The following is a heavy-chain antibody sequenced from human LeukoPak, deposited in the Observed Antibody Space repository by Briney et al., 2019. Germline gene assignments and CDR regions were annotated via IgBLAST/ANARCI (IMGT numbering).Heavy chain of an antibody. Sequence: SETLSLTCTVSGYSISSGYYWGWIRPPPGKGLEWIGSIYHSGSTYYNPSLKSRVTISVDTSKNQFSLKLSSVTAADTAVYYCARDPIRIRGFVDYWGQGTLVTVSS. D-gene: IGHD3-10*01. J-gene: IGHJ4*02. V-gene: IGHV4-38-2*02. CDR1: GYSISSGYY. CDR2: IYHSGST. CDR3: ARDPIRIRGFVDY.